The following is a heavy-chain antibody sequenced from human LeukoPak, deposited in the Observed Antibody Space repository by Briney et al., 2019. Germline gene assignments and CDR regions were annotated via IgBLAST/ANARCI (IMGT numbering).Heavy chain of an antibody. D-gene: IGHD2-15*01. CDR2: IYYSGST. V-gene: IGHV4-59*01. Sequence: SEALSLTCTVSGGSISSYYWSWIRQPPGKGLEWIGYIYYSGSTNYNPSLKSRVTISVDTSKNQFSLKLSSVTAADTAVYYCARGELDCSGGSCYSDYFDYWGQGTLVTVSS. CDR1: GGSISSYY. J-gene: IGHJ4*02. CDR3: ARGELDCSGGSCYSDYFDY.